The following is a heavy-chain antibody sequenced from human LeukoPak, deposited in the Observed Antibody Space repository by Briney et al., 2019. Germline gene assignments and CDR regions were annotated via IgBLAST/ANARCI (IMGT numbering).Heavy chain of an antibody. J-gene: IGHJ4*02. CDR2: IYTSGST. CDR1: GGSISSYY. CDR3: ARDYVCSGGSCRDY. V-gene: IGHV4-4*07. D-gene: IGHD2-15*01. Sequence: SETLSLTCTVPGGSISSYYWSWIRQPAGKGLEWIGRIYTSGSTNYNPSLKSRVTMSVDTSKNQFSLKLSSVTAADTAVYYCARDYVCSGGSCRDYWGQGTLVTVSS.